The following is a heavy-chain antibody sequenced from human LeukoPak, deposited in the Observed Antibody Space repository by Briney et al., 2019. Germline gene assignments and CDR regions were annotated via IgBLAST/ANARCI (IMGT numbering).Heavy chain of an antibody. CDR2: ISGSGST. D-gene: IGHD2-2*01. Sequence: SETLSLTCSVSGDSISYFYWSWIRQAAGKGLEWIGRISGSGSTDYNASLKSRVTMSVDTSKNQFSLKLSSVTAADTAVYYCARDGVVCSSTSCYFADFNWFDPWGQGTLVTVSS. J-gene: IGHJ5*02. CDR3: ARDGVVCSSTSCYFADFNWFDP. CDR1: GDSISYFY. V-gene: IGHV4-4*07.